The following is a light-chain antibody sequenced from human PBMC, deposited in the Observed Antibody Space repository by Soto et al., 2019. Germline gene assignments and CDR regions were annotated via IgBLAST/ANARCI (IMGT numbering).Light chain of an antibody. J-gene: IGLJ3*02. V-gene: IGLV2-14*01. CDR2: EVT. CDR1: SSDVGGYNF. CDR3: SSYTNTNTWV. Sequence: QPVLTQPASVSESPGQSITISCTGTSSDVGGYNFVSWYQQNPGDAPKLLIYEVTNRPSGVSNRFSGSKSGNTASLTISGLQAEDEADYYCSSYTNTNTWVFGGGTKLTVL.